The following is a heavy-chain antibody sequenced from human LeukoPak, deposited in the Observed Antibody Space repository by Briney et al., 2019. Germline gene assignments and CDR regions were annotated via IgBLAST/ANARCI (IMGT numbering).Heavy chain of an antibody. CDR1: GGSDNSYY. J-gene: IGHJ5*02. CDR3: ARKAPKKGWFDP. Sequence: PSETLSLTCTVSGGSDNSYYWSWIRQPPGKGLEWIGYTHPSGNTNYSPSLKSRVTISIDTSRNQFSLKLSSVTAADTAVYYCARKAPKKGWFDPWGQGTLVTVSS. CDR2: THPSGNT. V-gene: IGHV4-4*09.